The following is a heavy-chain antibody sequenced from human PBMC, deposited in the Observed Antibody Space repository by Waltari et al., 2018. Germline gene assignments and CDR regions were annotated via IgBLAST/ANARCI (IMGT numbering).Heavy chain of an antibody. J-gene: IGHJ4*02. CDR3: ARGATVTPGQYFDY. Sequence: QVQLQESGPGLVKPSQTLSLTCTVSGGSISSGSYYWSWIRQPAGKGLEWIGYIYTSGSTNYNPSLKSRVTISVDTSKNQFSLKLSSVTAADTAVYYCARGATVTPGQYFDYWGQGTLVTVSS. D-gene: IGHD4-17*01. V-gene: IGHV4-61*09. CDR1: GGSISSGSYY. CDR2: IYTSGST.